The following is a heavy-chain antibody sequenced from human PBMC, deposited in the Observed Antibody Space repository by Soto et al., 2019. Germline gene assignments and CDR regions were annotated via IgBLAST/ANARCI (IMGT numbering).Heavy chain of an antibody. D-gene: IGHD1-1*01. Sequence: QVQLVESGGGVVQAGRSMRLSCAASGFTFSDFGMHWVRQAPGKGLEWVAVIWYDGSNKYYVDSVKGRFTISRDNSKNTLYLQMNSLRAEDTAVYYCARQSLGNIRLRGFDYWGQGTLVTVSS. V-gene: IGHV3-33*01. CDR1: GFTFSDFG. CDR2: IWYDGSNK. J-gene: IGHJ4*02. CDR3: ARQSLGNIRLRGFDY.